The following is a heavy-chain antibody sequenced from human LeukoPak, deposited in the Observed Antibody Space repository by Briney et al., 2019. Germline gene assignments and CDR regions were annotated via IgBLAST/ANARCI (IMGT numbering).Heavy chain of an antibody. CDR3: AKSATKYYFDY. CDR1: GFTFSSYA. Sequence: GGSLRLSCEASGFTFSSYAMSWVRQAPGKGLEWVSNISGSGGTTNYADSVKGRFTISRDNSKNTLYLQMNSLRADDTAVYYCAKSATKYYFDYWGQGTLVTASS. V-gene: IGHV3-23*01. CDR2: ISGSGGTT. D-gene: IGHD1-1*01. J-gene: IGHJ4*02.